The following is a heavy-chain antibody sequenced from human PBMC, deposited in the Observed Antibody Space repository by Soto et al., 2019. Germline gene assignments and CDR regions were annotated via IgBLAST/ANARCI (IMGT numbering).Heavy chain of an antibody. CDR2: IYHSGST. Sequence: PSETLSLTCAVSGGSISSGGYSWSWIRQPPGKGLEWIGYIYHSGSTYYNPSLKSRVTISVDRSKNQFSLKLSSVTAADTAVYYCARDQGSILSNWFDPWGQGTLVTVSS. CDR1: GGSISSGGYS. V-gene: IGHV4-30-2*01. CDR3: ARDQGSILSNWFDP. D-gene: IGHD6-13*01. J-gene: IGHJ5*02.